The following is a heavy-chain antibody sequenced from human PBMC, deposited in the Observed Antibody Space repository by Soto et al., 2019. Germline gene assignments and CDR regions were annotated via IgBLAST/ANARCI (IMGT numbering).Heavy chain of an antibody. CDR2: ISGSGGST. Sequence: GGAMILSRAPSGSSTSSYAMRWGREAPGKGLEWVSFISGSGGSTSYADFVKGRFTISRNNSKTTLYLQVTILNAEDTHVYSWAKVGLIGPTPIGYWGQGNLVNRSS. CDR3: AKVGLIGPTPIGY. D-gene: IGHD2-15*01. V-gene: IGHV3-23*01. J-gene: IGHJ4*02. CDR1: GSSTSSYA.